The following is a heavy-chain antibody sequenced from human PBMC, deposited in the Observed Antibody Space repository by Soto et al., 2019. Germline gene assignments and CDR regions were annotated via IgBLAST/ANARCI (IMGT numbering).Heavy chain of an antibody. Sequence: PSETLSLTCTVSGGSISSGDYYWSWIRQPPGKGLEWIGYIYYSGSTYYNPSLKSRVTISVDTSKNQFSLKLSSVTAADTAVYYCARDQYSSCWYFDTASTGMYARAQDTPLTISS. CDR3: ARDQYSSCWYFDTASTGMYA. CDR2: IYYSGST. D-gene: IGHD6-13*01. CDR1: GGSISSGDYY. V-gene: IGHV4-30-4*01. J-gene: IGHJ1*01.